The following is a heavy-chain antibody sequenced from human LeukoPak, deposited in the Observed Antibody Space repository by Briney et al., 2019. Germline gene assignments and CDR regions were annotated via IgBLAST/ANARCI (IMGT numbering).Heavy chain of an antibody. CDR2: ISWNSGSI. J-gene: IGHJ6*02. D-gene: IGHD6-13*01. V-gene: IGHV3-9*01. CDR3: AKGTGYSNLDV. CDR1: KFTFDHYA. Sequence: GGSLRLSCAASKFTFDHYAMHWVRQAPGKGLEWVSGISWNSGSIGYADSVKGRFTISRDNAKNSLYLQMNSLSTEDTALYYCAKGTGYSNLDVWGQGTTVTVSS.